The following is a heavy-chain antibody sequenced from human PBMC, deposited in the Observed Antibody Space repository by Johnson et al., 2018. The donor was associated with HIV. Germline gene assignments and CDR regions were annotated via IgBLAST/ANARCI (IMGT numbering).Heavy chain of an antibody. D-gene: IGHD3-3*02. Sequence: QVQLVESGGGLVKPGGSLRLSCAASGFTFSDYYMSWVRQAPGKGLEWVTVISFDGSNKYYTDSVKGRFTISRDNSKNTLYLQMNSLRAEDTAVYYCAKNQEVSREDAFDIWGQGTMVIVSS. CDR3: AKNQEVSREDAFDI. V-gene: IGHV3-30*18. J-gene: IGHJ3*02. CDR1: GFTFSDYY. CDR2: ISFDGSNK.